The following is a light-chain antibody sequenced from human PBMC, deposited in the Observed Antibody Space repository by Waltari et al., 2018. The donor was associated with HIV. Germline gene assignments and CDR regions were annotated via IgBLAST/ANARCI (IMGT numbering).Light chain of an antibody. V-gene: IGKV3-15*01. CDR2: GGS. J-gene: IGKJ2*01. CDR1: ESVGNS. CDR3: QQYRDWPRYT. Sequence: EVVLTQSPLTLSVSPGERVTLSCRASESVGNSIAWYQQKPGQAPSLVVYGGSTRATGLPVRFSGSGSGRDFSLTINSLKSEDIAVDFCQQYRDWPRYTFGQGTKRDIK.